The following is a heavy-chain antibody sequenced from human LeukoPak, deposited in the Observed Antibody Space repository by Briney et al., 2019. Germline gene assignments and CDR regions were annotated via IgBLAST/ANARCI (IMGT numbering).Heavy chain of an antibody. CDR1: GFTFSSYG. Sequence: GRSLRLSCAASGFTFSSYGMHWVRRAPGKGLEWVAVISYDGSNKYYADSVKGRFTISRDNSKNTLYLQMNSLRAEDTAVYYCAKDRGGVFDYWGQGTLVTVSS. J-gene: IGHJ4*02. CDR3: AKDRGGVFDY. CDR2: ISYDGSNK. D-gene: IGHD3-16*01. V-gene: IGHV3-30*18.